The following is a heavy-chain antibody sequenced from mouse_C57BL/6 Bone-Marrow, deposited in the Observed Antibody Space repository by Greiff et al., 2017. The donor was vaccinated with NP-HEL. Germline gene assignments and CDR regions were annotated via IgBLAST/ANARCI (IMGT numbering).Heavy chain of an antibody. CDR3: ARRGSKFAY. CDR1: GYAFTNYL. Sequence: VQLQQSGAELVRPGTSVKVSCKASGYAFTNYLIEWVKQRPGQGLEWIGVINPGSGGTNYNEKFKGKATLTADKSSSTAYMQLSSLTSEDSAVYFCARRGSKFAYWGQGTLVTVSA. J-gene: IGHJ3*01. D-gene: IGHD2-5*01. CDR2: INPGSGGT. V-gene: IGHV1-54*01.